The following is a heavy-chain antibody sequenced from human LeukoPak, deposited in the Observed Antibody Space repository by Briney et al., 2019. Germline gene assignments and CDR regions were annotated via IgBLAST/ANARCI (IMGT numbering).Heavy chain of an antibody. V-gene: IGHV4-34*01. CDR2: INHNGGT. CDR1: GGSFSDYS. CDR3: ARVANRYSINDWSRTGLGAYATKYYYYMDV. J-gene: IGHJ6*03. Sequence: PSETLSLTCAVYGGSFSDYSWTWIRQAPGEGLEWIGEINHNGGTNHNPSLVSRVIMSVDTSKNQFSLKVSSVTAADTAVYYCARVANRYSINDWSRTGLGAYATKYYYYMDVWGKGTTVTVSS. D-gene: IGHD3-9*01.